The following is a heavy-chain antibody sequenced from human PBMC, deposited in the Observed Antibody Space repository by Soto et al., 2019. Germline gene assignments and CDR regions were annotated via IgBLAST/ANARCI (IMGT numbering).Heavy chain of an antibody. Sequence: SETLSLTCAVSGGSISSGGYSWSWIRQPPGKGLEWIGYIYHSGSTYYNPSLKSRVTISVDRSKNQFSLKLSSVTAADTAVYYCAREGYGSFDYWGQGTLVTVSS. D-gene: IGHD3-10*01. CDR2: IYHSGST. CDR1: GGSISSGGYS. CDR3: AREGYGSFDY. V-gene: IGHV4-30-2*01. J-gene: IGHJ4*02.